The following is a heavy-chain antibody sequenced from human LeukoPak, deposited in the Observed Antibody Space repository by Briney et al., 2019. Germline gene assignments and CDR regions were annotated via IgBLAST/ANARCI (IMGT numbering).Heavy chain of an antibody. V-gene: IGHV1-2*02. J-gene: IGHJ6*03. Sequence: ASVKVSCKASGYTFTDYYMHWVRQAPGQGLEWMGWINPNTGGTDYAQKFQGRVTMTRDTSISTAYMELSRLRSDDTAVYSCARDRNDILTGPSYYMDVWGKGTTVTISS. CDR2: INPNTGGT. CDR1: GYTFTDYY. D-gene: IGHD3-9*01. CDR3: ARDRNDILTGPSYYMDV.